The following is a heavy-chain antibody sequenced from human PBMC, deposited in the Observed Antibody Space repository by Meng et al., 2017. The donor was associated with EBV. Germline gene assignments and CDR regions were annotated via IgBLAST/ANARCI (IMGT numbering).Heavy chain of an antibody. Sequence: QVQLGQSAAEVKKPVSLVKVSLKTSGGPFRYYAISWVRQAPGQGLEWLGGFLPRLGAPNYAQKFHGRVKITADESTSTHYMDLSSLRSEDTAIYYCASESGRGYTPDYWGQGTLVTVSS. CDR2: FLPRLGAP. CDR3: ASESGRGYTPDY. CDR1: GGPFRYYA. D-gene: IGHD3-10*01. J-gene: IGHJ4*02. V-gene: IGHV1-69*01.